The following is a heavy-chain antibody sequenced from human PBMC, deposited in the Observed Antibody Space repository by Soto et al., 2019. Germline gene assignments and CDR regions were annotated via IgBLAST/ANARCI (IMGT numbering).Heavy chain of an antibody. V-gene: IGHV3-33*01. Sequence: GGSLRLSCAASGFTFSSYGMHWVRQAPGKGLEWVAVIWYDGSNKYYADSVKGRFTISRDNSKNTLYLQMNSLRAEDTAVYYCARDKGECSGGSCYDEQDYYYYYYMDVWGKGTTVTVSS. CDR3: ARDKGECSGGSCYDEQDYYYYYYMDV. D-gene: IGHD2-15*01. J-gene: IGHJ6*03. CDR1: GFTFSSYG. CDR2: IWYDGSNK.